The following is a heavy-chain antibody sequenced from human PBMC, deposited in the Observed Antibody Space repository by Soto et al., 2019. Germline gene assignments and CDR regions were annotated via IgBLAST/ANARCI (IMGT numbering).Heavy chain of an antibody. CDR2: MNPNSGNT. J-gene: IGHJ6*03. V-gene: IGHV1-8*01. CDR3: ARARRGRILETYRSGGSCYSHYYYYMDV. D-gene: IGHD2-15*01. CDR1: GYTFTSYD. Sequence: GASVKVSCKASGYTFTSYDINWVRQATGQGLEWMGWMNPNSGNTGYAQKFQGRVTMTRNTSISTAYMELSSLRSEDTAVYYCARARRGRILETYRSGGSCYSHYYYYMDVWGKGTTVTVSS.